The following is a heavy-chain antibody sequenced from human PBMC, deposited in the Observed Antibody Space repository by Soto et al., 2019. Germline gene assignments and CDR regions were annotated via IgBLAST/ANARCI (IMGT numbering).Heavy chain of an antibody. V-gene: IGHV4-31*03. CDR2: IFFSGST. J-gene: IGHJ6*02. CDR1: CGSINSGGYY. Sequence: SETLSLTCSVSCGSINSGGYYWTWVRQHPGKGLEWIGYIFFSGSTYYNPSLKSRVTISVDMSKNQFFLNLRSVTVADTAVYFCGITFVPYGMDVWGQGTTVTVSS. D-gene: IGHD3-16*01. CDR3: GITFVPYGMDV.